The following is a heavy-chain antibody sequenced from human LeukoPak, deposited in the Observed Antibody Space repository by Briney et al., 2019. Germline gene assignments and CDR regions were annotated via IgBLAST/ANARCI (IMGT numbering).Heavy chain of an antibody. V-gene: IGHV3-7*01. J-gene: IGHJ4*02. Sequence: GGSLRLSCAASGFIFSKWMSWVRQAPGKGLEWVANIKNDGSEKNCVDSVKGRFTIPRDNAKNSLYLQVNSLRVEDTAVYYCARDGSGEWPIGYWGQGTLVTVSS. CDR2: IKNDGSEK. D-gene: IGHD3-10*01. CDR3: ARDGSGEWPIGY. CDR1: GFIFSKW.